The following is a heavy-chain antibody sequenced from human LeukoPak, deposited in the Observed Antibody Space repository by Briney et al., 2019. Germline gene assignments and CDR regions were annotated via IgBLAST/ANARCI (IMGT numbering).Heavy chain of an antibody. CDR1: GFTVSSIY. Sequence: PGGSLRLSCAVSGFTVSSIYMSWVRQAPGKGLEWVSFIYSDGNTYYGDSVKGRFTLSRDNAKNSLYLQMNSLRDEDTAVYYCARGPYGDYVDAFDIWGQGTMVTVSS. CDR2: IYSDGNT. V-gene: IGHV3-53*01. J-gene: IGHJ3*02. D-gene: IGHD4-17*01. CDR3: ARGPYGDYVDAFDI.